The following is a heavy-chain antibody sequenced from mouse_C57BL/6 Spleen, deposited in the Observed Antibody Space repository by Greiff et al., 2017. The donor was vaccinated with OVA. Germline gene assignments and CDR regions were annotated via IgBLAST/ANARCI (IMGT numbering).Heavy chain of an antibody. J-gene: IGHJ1*03. D-gene: IGHD4-1*02. CDR3: ARHPQLGPWYFDV. V-gene: IGHV5-17*01. CDR1: GFTFSDYG. CDR2: ISSGSSTI. Sequence: VQLKQSGGGLVKPGGSLKLSCAASGFTFSDYGMHWVRQAPEKGLEWVAYISSGSSTIYYADTVKGRFTISRDNAKNTLFLQMTSLRSEDTAMYYCARHPQLGPWYFDVWGTGTTVTVSS.